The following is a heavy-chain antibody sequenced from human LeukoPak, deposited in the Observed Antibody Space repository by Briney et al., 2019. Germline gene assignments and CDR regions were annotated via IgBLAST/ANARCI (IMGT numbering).Heavy chain of an antibody. CDR1: GGSISSSSYY. CDR3: AGHSGYDPDY. CDR2: IKEDGTRK. D-gene: IGHD5-12*01. J-gene: IGHJ4*02. V-gene: IGHV3-7*01. Sequence: PSETLSLTCTVSGGSISSSSYYWGWIRQPPGKGLEWVANIKEDGTRKNYMDSVKGRFTISRDNAKNSLYLQMNSLRAEDTAVYYCAGHSGYDPDYWGQGTLVTVSS.